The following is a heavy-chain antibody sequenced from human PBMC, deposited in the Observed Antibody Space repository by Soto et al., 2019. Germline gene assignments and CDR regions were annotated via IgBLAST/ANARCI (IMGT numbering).Heavy chain of an antibody. J-gene: IGHJ4*02. CDR1: GGSFSGYY. D-gene: IGHD1-20*01. CDR2: INHSGST. V-gene: IGHV4-34*01. Sequence: SETLSLTCAVYGGSFSGYYWSWIRQPPGKGLECIGEINHSGSTNYNPSLKSRVTISVDTSKNQFSLKLSSVTAADTAVYYCARGIITGTKGIDYWGQGTLVTVSS. CDR3: ARGIITGTKGIDY.